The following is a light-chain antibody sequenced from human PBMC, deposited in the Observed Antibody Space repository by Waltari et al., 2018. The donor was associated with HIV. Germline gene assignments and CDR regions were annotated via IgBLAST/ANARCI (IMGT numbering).Light chain of an antibody. V-gene: IGKV3-15*01. CDR1: QSVGSN. Sequence: VVITQSPSALSVSPGERATRSCRASQSVGSNVAWSHHRPGQPFRLLIHGAITRATGVPGRLSGSGSGTDFTLSIDGLQSDDFGLYYCQQYHDWPTFGQGTKVDI. CDR3: QQYHDWPT. CDR2: GAI. J-gene: IGKJ1*01.